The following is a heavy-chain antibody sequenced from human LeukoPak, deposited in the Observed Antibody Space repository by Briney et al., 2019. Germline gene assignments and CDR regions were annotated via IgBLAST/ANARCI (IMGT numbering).Heavy chain of an antibody. CDR1: GFTVSSNY. D-gene: IGHD6-6*01. Sequence: GGSLRLSCAASGFTVSSNYMSWVRQAPGKGLEWVSAISGSGGSTYYADSVKGRFTISRDNSKNTLYLQMNSLRAEDTAVYYCANSPIRQLALGIWNYFDYWGQGTLVTVSS. CDR2: ISGSGGST. J-gene: IGHJ4*02. CDR3: ANSPIRQLALGIWNYFDY. V-gene: IGHV3-23*01.